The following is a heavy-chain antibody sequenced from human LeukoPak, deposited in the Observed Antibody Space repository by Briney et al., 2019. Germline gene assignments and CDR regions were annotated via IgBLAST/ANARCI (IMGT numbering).Heavy chain of an antibody. Sequence: QPGGSLRLSCAASEFTFSTYWMHWVRHAPGKGLVWVSRINSDGSSTNYADSVKGRFTISRDNAKNTLYLQMNSLSIEDTAVYYCASGYSSDYGGNVYWGRGTLVTVSS. J-gene: IGHJ4*02. CDR2: INSDGSST. V-gene: IGHV3-74*01. CDR1: EFTFSTYW. CDR3: ASGYSSDYGGNVY. D-gene: IGHD4-23*01.